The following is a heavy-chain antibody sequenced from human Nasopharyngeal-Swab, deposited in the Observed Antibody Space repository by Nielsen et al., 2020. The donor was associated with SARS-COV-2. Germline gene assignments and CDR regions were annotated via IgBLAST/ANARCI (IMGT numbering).Heavy chain of an antibody. J-gene: IGHJ5*02. CDR1: GGTFSSYA. CDR2: IIPIFGTA. V-gene: IGHV1-69*13. CDR3: ARDGAWRVGDYVWGSYRPNWFAP. Sequence: SSLKVSCKASGGTFSSYAISWVRQAPGQGLEWMGGIIPIFGTANYAQKFQGRVTITADESTSTAYMELSSLRSEDTAVYYCARDGAWRVGDYVWGSYRPNWFAPWGQGTLVTVSS. D-gene: IGHD3-16*02.